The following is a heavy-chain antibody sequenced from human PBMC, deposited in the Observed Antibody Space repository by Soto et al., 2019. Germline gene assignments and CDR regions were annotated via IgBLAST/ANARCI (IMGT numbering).Heavy chain of an antibody. CDR1: GFSLNDYG. CDR3: AKSNRSGYDTPHX. V-gene: IGHV3-30*18. CDR2: ISYAGRKK. J-gene: IGHJ4*02. Sequence: GGSLRLSCAASGFSLNDYGMHWVRQPPGKGLEWVADISYAGRKKYYTDSVRGRFTISRDISNGTLYLQMNSLRPEDTAVYYCAKSNRSGYDTPHXWGQGTPVTVSX. D-gene: IGHD3-3*01.